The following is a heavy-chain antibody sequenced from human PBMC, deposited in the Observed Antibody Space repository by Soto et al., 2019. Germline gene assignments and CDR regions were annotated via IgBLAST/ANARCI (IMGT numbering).Heavy chain of an antibody. V-gene: IGHV4-59*01. CDR1: GGSISSYY. CDR2: IYYSGST. CDR3: ASGPPGHCSGGSSHFAY. D-gene: IGHD2-15*01. Sequence: SDTLSLTCTVSGGSISSYYWSWIRQPPGKGLEWIGYIYYSGSTNYNPSLKSRVTISVDTSKNQFSLKLSSVTAADTAVYYCASGPPGHCSGGSSHFAYWAQGTLVTVS. J-gene: IGHJ4*02.